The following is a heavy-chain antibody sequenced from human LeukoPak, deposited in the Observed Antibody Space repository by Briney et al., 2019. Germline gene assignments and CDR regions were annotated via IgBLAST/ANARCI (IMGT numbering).Heavy chain of an antibody. CDR1: SGSISSGDYY. J-gene: IGHJ6*03. Sequence: SQTLSLTCTVSSGSISSGDYYWSWIRQPPGKGLEWIGYIYFSGSTYYNPSLKSRVTISVDTSKNQFSLKLSSVTAADTAVYYCARSAGIAVAGTGYMDVWGKGTTVTVSS. CDR3: ARSAGIAVAGTGYMDV. CDR2: IYFSGST. V-gene: IGHV4-30-4*08. D-gene: IGHD6-19*01.